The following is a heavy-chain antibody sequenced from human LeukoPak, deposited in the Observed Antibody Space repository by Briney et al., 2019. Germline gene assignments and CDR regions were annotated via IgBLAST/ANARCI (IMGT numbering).Heavy chain of an antibody. Sequence: GGSLRLSCAASGFTFSDYYMSWIRQAPGKGLEWVSYISSSGSTIYYADSVKGRFTISRDNAKNSLYLQMNSLRVEDTAVYYCARDANDAVYYYYGMDVWGQGTTVTVSS. V-gene: IGHV3-11*01. D-gene: IGHD4/OR15-4a*01. J-gene: IGHJ6*02. CDR2: ISSSGSTI. CDR1: GFTFSDYY. CDR3: ARDANDAVYYYYGMDV.